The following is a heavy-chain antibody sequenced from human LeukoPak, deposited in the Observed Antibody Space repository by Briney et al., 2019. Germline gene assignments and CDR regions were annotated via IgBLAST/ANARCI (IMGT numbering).Heavy chain of an antibody. J-gene: IGHJ4*02. V-gene: IGHV1-18*01. CDR1: GYTFTSYG. Sequence: GASVKVSCKASGYTFTSYGISWVRQAPGQGLEWMGWISAYNGNTNYAQKLQGRVTMTTDTSTSTAYMELGSLRSDDTAVYYCARNYYDSSGYSHFDYWGQGTLVTVSS. CDR3: ARNYYDSSGYSHFDY. CDR2: ISAYNGNT. D-gene: IGHD3-22*01.